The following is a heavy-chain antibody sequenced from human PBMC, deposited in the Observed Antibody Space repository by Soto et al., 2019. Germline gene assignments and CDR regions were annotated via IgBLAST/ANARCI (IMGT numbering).Heavy chain of an antibody. CDR3: ARDRYDSSGYYLGADY. CDR1: GYTFTSYG. Sequence: QVQLVQSGAEVKKPGASVKVSCKASGYTFTSYGFSWVRQAPGQGLEWMGCISGPNGNTNYAQKLQGRVTITTDTSTSTGYMELRSLRSDDTAVYYCARDRYDSSGYYLGADYWGQGTLVTVSS. V-gene: IGHV1-18*01. D-gene: IGHD3-22*01. CDR2: ISGPNGNT. J-gene: IGHJ4*02.